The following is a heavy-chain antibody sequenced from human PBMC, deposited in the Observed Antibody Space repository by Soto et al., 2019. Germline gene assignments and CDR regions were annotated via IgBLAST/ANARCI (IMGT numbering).Heavy chain of an antibody. J-gene: IGHJ4*02. CDR1: GFTFSNAW. CDR2: IKSKTDGGTT. Sequence: EVQLVESGGGLVKPGGSLRLSCAASGFTFSNAWMSWVRQAPGKGLEWVGRIKSKTDGGTTDYAAPVKGRFTISRDDSKNTLYRQMNSLKSEDTAVYYCTTGGIVGASFYAPPLTHGYWGQGTLVTVSS. V-gene: IGHV3-15*01. CDR3: TTGGIVGASFYAPPLTHGY. D-gene: IGHD1-26*01.